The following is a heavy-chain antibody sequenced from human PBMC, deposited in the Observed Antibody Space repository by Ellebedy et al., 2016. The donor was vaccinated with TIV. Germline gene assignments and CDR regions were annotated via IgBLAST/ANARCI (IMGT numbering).Heavy chain of an antibody. J-gene: IGHJ4*02. D-gene: IGHD1-1*01. CDR3: ARDLYQTTRTTLDY. V-gene: IGHV3-30-3*01. CDR2: VSYAGNSK. CDR1: AFSFSSKA. Sequence: PGGSLRLSCAASAFSFSSKAMHWVRQAPGKGLEWVAVVSYAGNSKYYADSVKGRFTISRDNSKNTLFLQMNSLRADDTAIYYCARDLYQTTRTTLDYWGQGTLVTVSS.